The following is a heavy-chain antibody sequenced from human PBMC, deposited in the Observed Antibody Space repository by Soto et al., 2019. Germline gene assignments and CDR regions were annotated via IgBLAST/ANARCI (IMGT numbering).Heavy chain of an antibody. CDR3: AQGRGAY. CDR1: GDTFSSNV. CDR2: IRVYNGNA. J-gene: IGHJ4*02. Sequence: QVQLVQSEPEVKKPGASVKVSCKVSGDTFSSNVITWVRQAPGQGLEWMGWIRVYNGNADYAQNLQGRVTMTTDTSTNKASMELRSLRFDDTALYYCAQGRGAYWGQGTLVTVTS. V-gene: IGHV1-18*01. D-gene: IGHD3-10*01.